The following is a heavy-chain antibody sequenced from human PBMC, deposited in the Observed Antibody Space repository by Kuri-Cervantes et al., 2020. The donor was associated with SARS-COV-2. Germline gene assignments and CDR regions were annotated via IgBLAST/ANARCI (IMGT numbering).Heavy chain of an antibody. Sequence: ASVKVSFKASGYTFTGYYMHWVRQAPGQGLEWMGWINPNSGGTNYAQKFQGRVTMTRDTSISTAYMELSRLRSDDTAVYYCARIPHPHDYGDPSLDYWGQGTLVTVSS. CDR1: GYTFTGYY. CDR2: INPNSGGT. V-gene: IGHV1-2*02. D-gene: IGHD4-17*01. J-gene: IGHJ4*02. CDR3: ARIPHPHDYGDPSLDY.